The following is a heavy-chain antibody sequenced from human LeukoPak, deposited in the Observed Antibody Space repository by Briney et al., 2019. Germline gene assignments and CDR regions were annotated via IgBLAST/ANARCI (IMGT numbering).Heavy chain of an antibody. CDR3: ARGPMTTVTRSTDSGYFDL. CDR2: IIPILGIT. V-gene: IGHV1-69*04. J-gene: IGHJ2*01. Sequence: SVKVSCKASGGTFSSYAISWVRQAPGQGLEWMGRIIPILGITNYAQKFQGRVTITADESTSTAYMELSSLRSEDTAVYYCARGPMTTVTRSTDSGYFDLWGRGTLVTVSS. D-gene: IGHD4-17*01. CDR1: GGTFSSYA.